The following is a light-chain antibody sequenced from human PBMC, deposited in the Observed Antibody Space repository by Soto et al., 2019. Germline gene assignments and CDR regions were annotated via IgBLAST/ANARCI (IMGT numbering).Light chain of an antibody. CDR1: SSDVGGYNY. J-gene: IGLJ1*01. CDR2: DVS. Sequence: QSALTQPASVSGSPGQSITISCTGTSSDVGGYNYVSWYQQHPGKAPKLMIYDVSNRASGVSNRFSGSKSGNTASLTSSGLQAEDEADYYCSSYTRSSRVFGTGTKLTVL. CDR3: SSYTRSSRV. V-gene: IGLV2-14*01.